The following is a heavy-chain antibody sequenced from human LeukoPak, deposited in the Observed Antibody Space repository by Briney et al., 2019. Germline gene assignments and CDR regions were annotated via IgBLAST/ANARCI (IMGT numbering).Heavy chain of an antibody. Sequence: PGGSLRLSCAASGFTYDVYAMHWVRRAPGKGLEWVSGISWNSGSIGYADSVKGRFTISRDNAKNSLYLQMNSLRAEDTALYYCAKDIASFVSSGFDYWGQGTLVTVSS. CDR1: GFTYDVYA. D-gene: IGHD6-19*01. CDR3: AKDIASFVSSGFDY. J-gene: IGHJ4*02. V-gene: IGHV3-9*01. CDR2: ISWNSGSI.